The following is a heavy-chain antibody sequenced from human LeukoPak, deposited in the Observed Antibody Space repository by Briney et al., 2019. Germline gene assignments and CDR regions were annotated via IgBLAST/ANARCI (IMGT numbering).Heavy chain of an antibody. J-gene: IGHJ4*02. CDR3: ARVFSSQGIDY. CDR1: GGSISSYY. Sequence: SETLSLTCTVSGGSISSYYWSWIRQPPGKGLEWIGYIYYSGSTNYNPSLKSRVTISVDTSKNQFSLKLSSVTAADTAVYYCARVFSSQGIDYWGQGTLVTVSS. V-gene: IGHV4-59*13. D-gene: IGHD6-6*01. CDR2: IYYSGST.